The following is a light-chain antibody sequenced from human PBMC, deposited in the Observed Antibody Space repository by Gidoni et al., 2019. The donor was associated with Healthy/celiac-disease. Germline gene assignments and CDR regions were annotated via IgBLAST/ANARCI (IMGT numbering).Light chain of an antibody. CDR2: DAS. V-gene: IGKV3-11*01. CDR3: QQRSNWPPIT. CDR1: QSVSSY. J-gene: IGKJ5*01. Sequence: EIVLTQSPAPLSLSPGERATPSGRASQSVSSYLAWYQQKPGQAPRLLIYDASNRATDIPARFSGSGSGTDVTLTISSLEPEDFAVYYCQQRSNWPPITFXXXTRLEIK.